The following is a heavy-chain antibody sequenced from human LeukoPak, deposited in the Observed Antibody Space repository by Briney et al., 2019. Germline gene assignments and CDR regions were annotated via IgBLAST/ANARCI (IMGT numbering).Heavy chain of an antibody. D-gene: IGHD4/OR15-4a*01. CDR2: INPGDGTT. CDR1: GCTFTTYY. J-gene: IGHJ4*02. CDR3: ARVVRVGLTSFDS. Sequence: SVKVSCKASGCTFTTYYMDWMRQAPGQGLEWIGIINPGDGTTRYRQKFQGRVTMTRDTSTRTVYMELSSLKSDDTAVYYCARVVRVGLTSFDSWGQGTLVTVSS. V-gene: IGHV1-46*01.